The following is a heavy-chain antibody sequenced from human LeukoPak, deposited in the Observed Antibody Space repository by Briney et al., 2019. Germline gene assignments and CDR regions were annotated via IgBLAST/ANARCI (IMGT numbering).Heavy chain of an antibody. CDR3: ARVGQLVFDY. CDR1: GYTFTSYD. Sequence: ASVKVSCKXSGYTFTSYDINWVRQAPGQGLEWMGVINPGDGSTNYAQKFQGRVTMTRDTSTSTIYMELSSLRSEDTAVYYCARVGQLVFDYWGPGTLVTVSS. CDR2: INPGDGST. J-gene: IGHJ4*02. D-gene: IGHD6-6*01. V-gene: IGHV1-46*03.